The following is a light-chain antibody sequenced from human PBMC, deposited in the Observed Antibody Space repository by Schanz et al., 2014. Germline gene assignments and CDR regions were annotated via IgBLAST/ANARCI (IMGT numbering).Light chain of an antibody. CDR3: QHYSLSPL. J-gene: IGKJ1*01. Sequence: EIVMTQSPATLSVSPGERATLSCRASQSVSSSYLAWYQQKPGQAPRLLIYGASSRATGMPDRFSGSGSGTDFTLTISRLEPEDFAVYYCQHYSLSPLFGQGTKVDI. V-gene: IGKV3-20*01. CDR1: QSVSSSY. CDR2: GAS.